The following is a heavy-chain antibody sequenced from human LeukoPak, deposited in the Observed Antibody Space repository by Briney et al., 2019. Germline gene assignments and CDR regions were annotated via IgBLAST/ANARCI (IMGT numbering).Heavy chain of an antibody. CDR3: ERGPHESSRSDY. D-gene: IGHD6-13*01. J-gene: IGHJ4*02. CDR2: MNRNSGTT. Sequence: AALYVSCMTSLYTFTSDEINWVRQATGQGLWWRGWMNRNSGTTGYEQKLQARVTMTTNTSISTDYMELSSMRSEDTAVSYCERGPHESSRSDYWGQGTLVPVSS. V-gene: IGHV1-8*01. CDR1: LYTFTSDE.